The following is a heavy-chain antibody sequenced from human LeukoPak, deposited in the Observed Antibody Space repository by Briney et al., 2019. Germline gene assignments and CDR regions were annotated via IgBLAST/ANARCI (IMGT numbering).Heavy chain of an antibody. CDR2: IYHSGST. CDR1: GGSISSSSYY. CDR3: ARGYCSSTSCHTLEGMDV. Sequence: SETLSLTCTVSGGSISSSSYYWSWIRQPPGKGLEWIGYIYHSGSTYYNPSLKSRVTISVDRSKNQFSLKLSSVTAADTAVYYCARGYCSSTSCHTLEGMDVWGQGTTVTVSS. J-gene: IGHJ6*02. D-gene: IGHD2-2*02. V-gene: IGHV4-30-2*01.